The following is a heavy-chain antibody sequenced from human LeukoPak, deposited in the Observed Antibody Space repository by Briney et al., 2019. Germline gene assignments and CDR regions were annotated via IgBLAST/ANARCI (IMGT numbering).Heavy chain of an antibody. J-gene: IGHJ4*02. D-gene: IGHD6-13*01. CDR3: ARGGGSSSWYGYFDY. CDR2: IYYSGST. Sequence: PSETLSLTCTVSGGSISSSSYYWGWIRQPPGKGLEWIGYIYYSGSTNYNPSLKSRVTISVDTSKNQFSLKLSSVTAADTAVYYCARGGGSSSWYGYFDYWGQGTLVTVSS. CDR1: GGSISSSSYY. V-gene: IGHV4-61*05.